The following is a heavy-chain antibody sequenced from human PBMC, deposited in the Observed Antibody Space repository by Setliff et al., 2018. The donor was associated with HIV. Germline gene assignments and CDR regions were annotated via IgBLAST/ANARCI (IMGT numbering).Heavy chain of an antibody. J-gene: IGHJ4*02. CDR1: GFTFSSYT. V-gene: IGHV3-30*01. CDR3: ARDSSTKEMATIWVNFDD. D-gene: IGHD5-12*01. Sequence: GESLRISCAASGFTFSSYTMHWVRQAPGKGLEWVAVITHDGSSKYYADSVKGRFTISRDNSKNTLYLQMNSPRADDTAVYYCARDSSTKEMATIWVNFDDWGQGTLVTVSS. CDR2: ITHDGSSK.